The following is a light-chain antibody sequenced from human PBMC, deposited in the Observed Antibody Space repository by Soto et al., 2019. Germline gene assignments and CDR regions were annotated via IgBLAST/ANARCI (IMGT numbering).Light chain of an antibody. CDR1: PSIDRW. J-gene: IGKJ2*01. Sequence: DIQMTQSPSTLSASVGDRVTITCRASPSIDRWLAWYQQKPGKAPKLLIYRASSLESGVPSRFSGSGSGTAFTLTISSLQPDDFTTYYCQQYKTYTYTFAQGTKLEIK. CDR3: QQYKTYTYT. V-gene: IGKV1-5*03. CDR2: RAS.